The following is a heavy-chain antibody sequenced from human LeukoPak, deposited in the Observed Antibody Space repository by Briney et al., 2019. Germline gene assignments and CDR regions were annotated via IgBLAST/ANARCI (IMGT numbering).Heavy chain of an antibody. D-gene: IGHD3-22*01. CDR1: GFTFNNHA. V-gene: IGHV3-23*01. CDR2: ITGSGDGT. J-gene: IGHJ4*02. CDR3: VKGTYSDNSAYFDS. Sequence: PGGSLRLSCAASGFTFNNHAMVWVRQSPGKRPEWVSGITGSGDGTYYTDSVKGRFAISRDNSKSTLYLQMNSLRAEDSALYYCVKGTYSDNSAYFDSWGQGTLVTVSS.